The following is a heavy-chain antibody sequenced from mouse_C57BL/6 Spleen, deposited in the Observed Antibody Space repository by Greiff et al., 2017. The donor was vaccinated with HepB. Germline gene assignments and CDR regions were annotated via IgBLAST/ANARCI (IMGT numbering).Heavy chain of an antibody. CDR2: IDPEDGDT. Sequence: VQLQQSGAELVRPGASVKLSCTASGFNIKDYYMHWVKQRPEQGLEWIGRIDPEDGDTEYAPKFQGKATMTADTSSSTAYLQLSSLTSEDTAVYYCTTSNYYGSSYWYFDVWGTGTTVTVSS. V-gene: IGHV14-1*01. J-gene: IGHJ1*03. CDR3: TTSNYYGSSYWYFDV. CDR1: GFNIKDYY. D-gene: IGHD1-1*01.